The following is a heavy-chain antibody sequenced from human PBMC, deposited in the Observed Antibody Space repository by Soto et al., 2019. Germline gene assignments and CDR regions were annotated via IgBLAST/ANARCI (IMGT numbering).Heavy chain of an antibody. CDR1: GGSINSYY. J-gene: IGHJ4*02. CDR2: IYYSGST. Sequence: SETLSLTCTVSGGSINSYYWSWIRQTPGKGLEWIGYIYYSGSTNYNPSLKNRVTISVDTSKNQFSLKLNSVSAADTAVYYCARQRSYDSSGFSRLDYWGQGTLVTVS. V-gene: IGHV4-59*01. D-gene: IGHD3-22*01. CDR3: ARQRSYDSSGFSRLDY.